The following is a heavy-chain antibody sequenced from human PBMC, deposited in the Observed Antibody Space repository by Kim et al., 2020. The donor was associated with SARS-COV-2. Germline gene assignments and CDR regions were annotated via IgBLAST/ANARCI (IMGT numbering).Heavy chain of an antibody. CDR1: GGSISSSNW. CDR2: IYHSGST. J-gene: IGHJ4*02. CDR3: ARVTLWFGELLSPLLDY. Sequence: SETLSLTCAVSGGSISSSNWWSWVRQPPGKGLEWIGEIYHSGSTNYNPSLKSRVTISVDKSKNQFSLKLSSVTAADTAVYYCARVTLWFGELLSPLLDYWGQGTLVTVSS. D-gene: IGHD3-10*01. V-gene: IGHV4-4*02.